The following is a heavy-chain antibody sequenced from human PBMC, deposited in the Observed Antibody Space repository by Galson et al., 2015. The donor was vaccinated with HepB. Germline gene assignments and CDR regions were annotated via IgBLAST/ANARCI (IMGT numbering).Heavy chain of an antibody. D-gene: IGHD1-26*01. CDR1: GSGFSSYW. CDR2: IYPGDSDT. J-gene: IGHJ4*02. Sequence: QSGAEVKKPGESLKISCKGFGSGFSSYWIGWVRQMPGKGLEWMGIIYPGDSDTRYSPSFQGQVTISADKSISTAYLQWSSLKASDTAMYYCARRGVGAPFWAGDFDYWGQGTLVTVSS. CDR3: ARRGVGAPFWAGDFDY. V-gene: IGHV5-51*01.